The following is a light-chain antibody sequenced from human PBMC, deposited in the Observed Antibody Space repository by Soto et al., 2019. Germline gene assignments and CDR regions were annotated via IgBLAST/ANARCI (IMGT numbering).Light chain of an antibody. CDR2: DAS. Sequence: DIQMTQSPSSLSASVGDRVTITCQASQGISNYLNWYQQKAGKAPKLLIYDASNLEAGVPSRFSGSGSGTDFALTISSLQPEDIATYYCQQYDNLKYTFGQGTKLEIK. J-gene: IGKJ2*01. CDR3: QQYDNLKYT. CDR1: QGISNY. V-gene: IGKV1-33*01.